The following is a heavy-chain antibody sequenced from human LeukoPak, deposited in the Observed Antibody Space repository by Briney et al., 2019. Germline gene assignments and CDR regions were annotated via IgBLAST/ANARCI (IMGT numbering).Heavy chain of an antibody. V-gene: IGHV4-39*02. CDR2: IYYSGST. Sequence: SETLSLTCTVSGDSTSSDRYYGGWVRQPPGKGLEWIGNIYYSGSTYYNPSLKSRVTMSVDTSKNQFFLKLNSVTAADTAVYYCARDNWNYGSSMDVWGQGTTVTVSS. CDR3: ARDNWNYGSSMDV. CDR1: GDSTSSDRYY. D-gene: IGHD1-7*01. J-gene: IGHJ6*02.